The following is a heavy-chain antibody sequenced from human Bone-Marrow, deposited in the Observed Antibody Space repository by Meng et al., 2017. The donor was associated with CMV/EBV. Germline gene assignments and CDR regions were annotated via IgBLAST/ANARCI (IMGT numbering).Heavy chain of an antibody. CDR3: ARGKRSITIFGVPIRGPSPHHFDD. D-gene: IGHD3-3*01. J-gene: IGHJ4*01. V-gene: IGHV1-2*02. CDR1: GYTFTGYY. CDR2: INPNSGGT. Sequence: ASVKVSCKASGYTFTGYYMHWVRQAPGQGLEWMGWINPNSGGTNYAQKFQGRVTMTRDTSISTAYMELSRLRSEDTAVYYCARGKRSITIFGVPIRGPSPHHFDDWGQGKLVNVSS.